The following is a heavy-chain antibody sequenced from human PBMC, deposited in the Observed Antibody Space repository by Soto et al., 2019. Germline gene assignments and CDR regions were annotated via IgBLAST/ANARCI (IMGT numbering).Heavy chain of an antibody. V-gene: IGHV3-13*01. Sequence: GALRLSCAASGFTFSSYDMHWVRQATGKGLEWVSAIGTAGDTYYPGSVKGRFTISRENATNSLYLQMNSLRAGDTAVYYCARGLRYFDWSYDAFDIWGQGTMVTVSS. D-gene: IGHD3-9*01. CDR1: GFTFSSYD. CDR3: ARGLRYFDWSYDAFDI. J-gene: IGHJ3*02. CDR2: IGTAGDT.